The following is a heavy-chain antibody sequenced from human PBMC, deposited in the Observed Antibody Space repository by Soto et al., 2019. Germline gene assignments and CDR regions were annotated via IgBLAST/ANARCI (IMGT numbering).Heavy chain of an antibody. Sequence: GGSLRLSCAVSGFTLSSYSMNWFRLAPGQGLEWVSYISSSSSTIYYADSVKGRFTISRDNAKNSLYLQMNSLRAEDTAVYYCARADGDFDAFDIWGQGTMVTVSS. D-gene: IGHD4-17*01. J-gene: IGHJ3*02. V-gene: IGHV3-48*01. CDR2: ISSSSSTI. CDR3: ARADGDFDAFDI. CDR1: GFTLSSYS.